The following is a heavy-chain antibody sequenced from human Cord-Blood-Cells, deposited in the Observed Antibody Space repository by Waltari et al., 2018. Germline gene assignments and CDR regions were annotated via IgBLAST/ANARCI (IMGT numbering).Heavy chain of an antibody. CDR2: INHSVST. CDR1: GGSFSGYY. Sequence: QVQLQQWGAGLLKPSETLSLTCAVYGGSFSGYYWSWIRKPPGKGLEWIGEINHSVSTNYNRSHKSRVTISVDTSKNQFSLKLSSVTAADTAVYYCARRYYDFWSGYQDGMDVWGQGTTVTVSS. D-gene: IGHD3-3*01. J-gene: IGHJ6*02. CDR3: ARRYYDFWSGYQDGMDV. V-gene: IGHV4-34*01.